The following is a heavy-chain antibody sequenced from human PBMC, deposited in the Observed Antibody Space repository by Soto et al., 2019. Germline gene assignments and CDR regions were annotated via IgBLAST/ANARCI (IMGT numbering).Heavy chain of an antibody. CDR1: GFTFSTYS. Sequence: QMQLVQSGAEVRMPGSSVKVSCKASGFTFSTYSINWVRQAPGQGLEWMGGIIPLFGTTNYAQKFKGRVTITADESTSTADRELSSLRAEDAAVYYWARGANHGSSWYFWFDPWGQGTLVTVAS. V-gene: IGHV1-69*01. J-gene: IGHJ5*02. CDR2: IIPLFGTT. D-gene: IGHD6-13*01. CDR3: ARGANHGSSWYFWFDP.